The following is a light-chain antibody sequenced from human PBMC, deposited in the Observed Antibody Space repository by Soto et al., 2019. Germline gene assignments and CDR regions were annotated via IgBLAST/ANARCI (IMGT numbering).Light chain of an antibody. CDR2: GAS. J-gene: IGKJ1*01. CDR3: QQYGSSPWT. V-gene: IGKV3-20*01. CDR1: QSVSSSY. Sequence: EIVLTQSPGTLSLSPGERATLSCRASQSVSSSYLAWYQQKPGQAPRPLIYGASSRAIGLPDRFSGSGSGSDFTLTISRLEPEDFAVYYRQQYGSSPWTFGQGTKVEIK.